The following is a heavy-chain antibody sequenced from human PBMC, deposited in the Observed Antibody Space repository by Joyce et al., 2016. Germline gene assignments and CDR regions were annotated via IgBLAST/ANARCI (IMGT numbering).Heavy chain of an antibody. CDR1: GFTFDDYT. V-gene: IGHV3-43*01. CDR3: AKDRGGFGVVISSYLDY. J-gene: IGHJ4*02. CDR2: ISWDGGST. D-gene: IGHD3-3*01. Sequence: EVQLVESGGVVVQPGGSLRLSCAASGFTFDDYTMHWVRRDPGKCLEWVSLISWDGGSTYYADSVKGRFTISGDNSKNSLYLQMNSLRTEDTALYYCAKDRGGFGVVISSYLDYWGQGTLVTVSS.